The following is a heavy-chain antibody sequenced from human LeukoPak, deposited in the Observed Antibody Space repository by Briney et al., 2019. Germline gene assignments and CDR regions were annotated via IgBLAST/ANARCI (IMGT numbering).Heavy chain of an antibody. CDR2: ISAYNGNT. J-gene: IGHJ4*02. CDR3: ARDHSSSGQLFDY. CDR1: GYTFIDYY. D-gene: IGHD6-13*01. Sequence: ASVKVSCKASGYTFIDYYMHWVRQAPGQGLEWLGWISAYNGNTNYAQKLQGRVTMTTDTSTSTAYMELRSLRSDDTAVYYCARDHSSSGQLFDYWGQGTLVTVSS. V-gene: IGHV1-18*04.